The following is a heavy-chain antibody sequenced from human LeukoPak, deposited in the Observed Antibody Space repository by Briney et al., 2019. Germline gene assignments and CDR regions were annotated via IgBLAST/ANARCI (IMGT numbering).Heavy chain of an antibody. CDR1: GYSFTSYW. CDR3: ARQGGQLGSGWANDY. CDR2: IYPGDSDT. V-gene: IGHV5-51*01. J-gene: IGHJ4*02. D-gene: IGHD6-19*01. Sequence: GESLKISCKGSGYSFTSYWIGWVRQMPGKGLEWMGIIYPGDSDTRYSPSFQGQVTISADKSISTAYLQWSSLKASDTAMYYCARQGGQLGSGWANDYWGQGTLVTVSS.